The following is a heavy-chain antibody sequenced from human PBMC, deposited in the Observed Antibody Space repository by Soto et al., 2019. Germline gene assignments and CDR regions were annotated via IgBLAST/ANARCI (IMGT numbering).Heavy chain of an antibody. D-gene: IGHD6-13*01. CDR3: ARQLGIAAAGTPYYYGMDV. V-gene: IGHV5-51*01. CDR2: IYPGDSDT. Sequence: GESLKISCKGSGYSFTSYWIGWVRQMPGKGLEWMGIIYPGDSDTRYSPSFQGQVTISADKSISTAYLQWGSLKASDTAMYYCARQLGIAAAGTPYYYGMDVWGQGTTVTVSS. J-gene: IGHJ6*02. CDR1: GYSFTSYW.